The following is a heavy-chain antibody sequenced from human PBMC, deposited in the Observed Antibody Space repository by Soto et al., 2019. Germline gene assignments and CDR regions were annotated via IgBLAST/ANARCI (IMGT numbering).Heavy chain of an antibody. CDR2: ISSSSSYT. V-gene: IGHV3-11*05. J-gene: IGHJ4*02. CDR1: GFTFSDYY. CDR3: ARDFSSGSSSSENYFDS. Sequence: GGSLRLSCAASGFTFSDYYMSWIRQAPWKGQEWVSYISSSSSYTNYADSVKGRFTISRDNAKNSLYLQMNSLRAEDTAVYYCARDFSSGSSSSENYFDSWGQGTLVTVSS. D-gene: IGHD3-22*01.